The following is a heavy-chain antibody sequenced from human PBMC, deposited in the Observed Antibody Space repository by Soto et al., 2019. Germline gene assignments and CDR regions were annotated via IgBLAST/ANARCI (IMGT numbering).Heavy chain of an antibody. Sequence: PSETLSLTXTVSGDSISSGDYYWSWIRQSPDKGLEWIGYTYHSGRTYYKPSLKSRVTISADTSKNQFSLKLSSVTAADTAVYYCARRHYYDSSGYADALDIWGQGTSVTVS. CDR3: ARRHYYDSSGYADALDI. CDR2: TYHSGRT. D-gene: IGHD3-22*01. CDR1: GDSISSGDYY. V-gene: IGHV4-30-4*01. J-gene: IGHJ3*02.